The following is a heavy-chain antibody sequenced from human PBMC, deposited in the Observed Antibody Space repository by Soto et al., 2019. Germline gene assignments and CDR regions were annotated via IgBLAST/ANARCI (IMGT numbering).Heavy chain of an antibody. J-gene: IGHJ6*02. V-gene: IGHV1-58*01. CDR1: GFSFTSSA. Sequence: ASVKVSCKASGFSFTSSAVQWVRQARGQRLEWIGWIVVGSGNTNYAQKFQERVTITRDMSTSTAYMELSSLRSEDTAVYYCAAPKYYDILTGSPRSYYYYGMDVWGQGTTVSVSS. D-gene: IGHD3-9*01. CDR2: IVVGSGNT. CDR3: AAPKYYDILTGSPRSYYYYGMDV.